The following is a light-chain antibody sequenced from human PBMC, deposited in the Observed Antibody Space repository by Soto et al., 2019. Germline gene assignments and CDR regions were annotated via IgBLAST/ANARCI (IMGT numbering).Light chain of an antibody. J-gene: IGKJ2*01. Sequence: EIVMTQSPATLSVSPGERATLSCRASQSVSNNLAWYQQKPGQAPRLLIYGASTRATGIPARFGGSGSGTEFTLTINSLQPEDFAVYYCQQYDNWPPMTFGQGTKLDIK. CDR2: GAS. CDR3: QQYDNWPPMT. V-gene: IGKV3-15*01. CDR1: QSVSNN.